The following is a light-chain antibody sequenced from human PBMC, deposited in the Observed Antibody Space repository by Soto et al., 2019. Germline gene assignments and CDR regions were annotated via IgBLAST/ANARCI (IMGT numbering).Light chain of an antibody. V-gene: IGLV2-23*01. CDR1: SGDVGSYNL. J-gene: IGLJ1*01. Sequence: QSALTQPASVSGSPGQSITISCTGTSGDVGSYNLVSWYQQHPGNAPKLMIYEGSKRPSGVSNRFSGARSGDTASRTISGLQADAEADYYCSSYASGSNFVFGSGTKVPAL. CDR3: SSYASGSNFV. CDR2: EGS.